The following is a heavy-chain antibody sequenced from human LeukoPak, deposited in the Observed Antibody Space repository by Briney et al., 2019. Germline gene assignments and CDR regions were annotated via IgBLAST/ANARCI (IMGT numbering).Heavy chain of an antibody. V-gene: IGHV3-21*01. CDR2: ISSSSSYI. CDR3: ARDKEGYCTNGVCSNYYYYYMDV. CDR1: GFTFSSYS. Sequence: GGSLRLSCAASGFTFSSYSMNWIRQAPGKGLEWVSSISSSSSYIYYADSVKGRFTISRDNAKNSLYLQMNSLRAEDKAVYYCARDKEGYCTNGVCSNYYYYYMDVWGKGTTVTVSS. D-gene: IGHD2-8*01. J-gene: IGHJ6*03.